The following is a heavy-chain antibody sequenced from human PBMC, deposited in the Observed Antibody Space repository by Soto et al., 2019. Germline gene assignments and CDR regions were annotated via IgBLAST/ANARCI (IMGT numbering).Heavy chain of an antibody. CDR3: AREGDQKSGFDY. Sequence: GGSLRLSCAASGFTFSSYSMNWVRQAPGKGLEWVSSISSSSSYIYYADSVKGRFTISRDNAKNSLYLQMNSLRAEDTAVYYCAREGDQKSGFDYWGQGTLVTVSS. D-gene: IGHD3-16*01. V-gene: IGHV3-21*01. CDR2: ISSSSSYI. CDR1: GFTFSSYS. J-gene: IGHJ4*02.